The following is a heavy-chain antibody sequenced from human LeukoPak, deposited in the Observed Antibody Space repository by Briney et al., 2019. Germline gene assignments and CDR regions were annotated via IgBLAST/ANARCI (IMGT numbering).Heavy chain of an antibody. CDR2: IYSGGST. J-gene: IGHJ4*02. D-gene: IGHD4-23*01. Sequence: GGSLRLSCAASGFTVSSNYMSWVRQAPGKGLEWGSVIYSGGSTYYADSVKGRFTISRDNSKNTLYLQMNSLRAEDTTGYYCARFVVTYYFDYWGQGTLVTVSS. CDR1: GFTVSSNY. CDR3: ARFVVTYYFDY. V-gene: IGHV3-66*02.